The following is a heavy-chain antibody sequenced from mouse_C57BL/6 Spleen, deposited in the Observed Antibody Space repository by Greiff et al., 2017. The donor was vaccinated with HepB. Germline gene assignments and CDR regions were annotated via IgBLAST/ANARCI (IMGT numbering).Heavy chain of an antibody. CDR3: ARSPIYYGSSYDAMDY. CDR2: INPNNGGT. Sequence: EVQLQESGPELVKPGASVKIPCKASGYTFTDYNMDWVKQSHGKSLEWIGDINPNNGGTIYNQKFKGKATLTVDKSSSTAYMELRSLTSEDTAVYYCARSPIYYGSSYDAMDYWGQGTSVTVSS. J-gene: IGHJ4*01. V-gene: IGHV1-18*01. D-gene: IGHD1-1*01. CDR1: GYTFTDYN.